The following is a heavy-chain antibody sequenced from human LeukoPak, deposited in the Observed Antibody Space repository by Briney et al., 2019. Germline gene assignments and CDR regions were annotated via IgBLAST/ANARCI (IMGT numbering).Heavy chain of an antibody. V-gene: IGHV3-30*04. D-gene: IGHD6-13*01. CDR1: GFTSSSYA. J-gene: IGHJ4*02. Sequence: GGSLRLSCAASGFTSSSYAMHWVRPAPGEGRGWVAVISNDGSNKYYADSVKGRFTISRDNSKNTLYLQMNSLRAEDTAVYYCARDMSPSRIVWFDYWGQGTLVTVSS. CDR2: ISNDGSNK. CDR3: ARDMSPSRIVWFDY.